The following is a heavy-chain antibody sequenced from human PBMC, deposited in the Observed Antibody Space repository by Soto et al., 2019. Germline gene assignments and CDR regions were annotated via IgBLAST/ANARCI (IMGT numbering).Heavy chain of an antibody. Sequence: SETLSLTCTVSGGSISSGDYYWSWIRQPPGKGLEWIGYIYYSGSTYYNPSLKSRVTISVDTSKNQFSLKLSSVTAADTAVYYCARGRYCSGGSCYDSALDYWGQGTLATVSS. D-gene: IGHD2-15*01. CDR1: GGSISSGDYY. CDR2: IYYSGST. J-gene: IGHJ4*02. CDR3: ARGRYCSGGSCYDSALDY. V-gene: IGHV4-30-4*01.